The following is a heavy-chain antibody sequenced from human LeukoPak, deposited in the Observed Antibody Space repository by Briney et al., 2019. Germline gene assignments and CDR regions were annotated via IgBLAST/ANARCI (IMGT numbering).Heavy chain of an antibody. J-gene: IGHJ6*02. V-gene: IGHV6-1*01. CDR2: TYYRSKWYN. D-gene: IGHD1-7*01. CDR1: GDSVSSNSAA. Sequence: SQTLSLTCAISGDSVSSNSAAWNWIRQSPSRGLEWLGRTYYRSKWYNDYAVSVKSRITINPDTSKNQFSLQLNSVTPEDTAVYYCERDLDITGTTGAYYYGMDVWGQGTTVTVSS. CDR3: ERDLDITGTTGAYYYGMDV.